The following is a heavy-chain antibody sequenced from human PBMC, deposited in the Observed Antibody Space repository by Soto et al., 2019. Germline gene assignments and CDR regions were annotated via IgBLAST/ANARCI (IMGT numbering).Heavy chain of an antibody. Sequence: QGQLEQSGAEVRKPGSSVKVSCKASGGSFSSYAISWVRQAPGQGLEWMGGIVPVLGTSHSAQKFQGRVTFSTDVSTTTAYMELSILRSEDTADYYCARDSPGGGYYYGMDVGGQGTTVTVSS. V-gene: IGHV1-69*01. D-gene: IGHD3-16*01. CDR2: IVPVLGTS. J-gene: IGHJ6*02. CDR3: ARDSPGGGYYYGMDV. CDR1: GGSFSSYA.